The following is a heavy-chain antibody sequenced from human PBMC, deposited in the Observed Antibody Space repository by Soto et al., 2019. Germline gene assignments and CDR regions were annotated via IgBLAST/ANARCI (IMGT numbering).Heavy chain of an antibody. J-gene: IGHJ6*02. Sequence: EVHLVESGGGLXXXGXXXRLSCAVSGFTFSSCTMNWVRQAPGKGLEWVSSISPSTSHIYYADSVKGRFTISRDNAKNSLFLQMNSLRAEDTAVYYCSGCSGGACHQNYGMDVWGQGTTVTVSS. CDR1: GFTFSSCT. CDR3: SGCSGGACHQNYGMDV. V-gene: IGHV3-21*01. CDR2: ISPSTSHI. D-gene: IGHD2-15*01.